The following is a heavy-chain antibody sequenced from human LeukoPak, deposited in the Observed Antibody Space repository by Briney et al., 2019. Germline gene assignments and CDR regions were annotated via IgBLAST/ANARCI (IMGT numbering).Heavy chain of an antibody. D-gene: IGHD3-10*01. Sequence: PGGSLRLSCAASGFTFSSYGMSWVRQAPGKGLVWVSRINSDGSSTSCADSVKGRFTISRDNAKNTLYLQMNSLRVEDTAVYYCARDYGRSRDYGMDVWGPGTTVTVSS. CDR3: ARDYGRSRDYGMDV. V-gene: IGHV3-74*01. J-gene: IGHJ6*02. CDR1: GFTFSSYG. CDR2: INSDGSST.